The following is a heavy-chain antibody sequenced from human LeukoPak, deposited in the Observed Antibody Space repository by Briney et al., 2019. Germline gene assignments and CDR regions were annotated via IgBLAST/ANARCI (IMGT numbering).Heavy chain of an antibody. Sequence: ASVKVSCKASGGTFSSYAISWVRQAPGQGLEWMGGIIPIFGTANYAQKFQGRVTITADESTSTAYMELRSLRSDDTAVYYCARDDSSSWYYYYYGMDVWGQGTTVTVSS. D-gene: IGHD6-13*01. V-gene: IGHV1-69*13. CDR2: IIPIFGTA. CDR1: GGTFSSYA. J-gene: IGHJ6*02. CDR3: ARDDSSSWYYYYYGMDV.